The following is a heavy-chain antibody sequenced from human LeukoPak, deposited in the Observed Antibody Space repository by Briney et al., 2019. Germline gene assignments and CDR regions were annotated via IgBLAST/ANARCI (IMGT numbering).Heavy chain of an antibody. J-gene: IGHJ5*02. CDR2: IFYSGST. CDR3: ARWVPGTTENWFDP. Sequence: PSESLSLTCTASGCTISNYGYYWIWLRQLPGKGLDWIMYIFYSGSTHYNPCLKSRVTISLDTSKNQCSLKLYSVTAAETAVYYGARWVPGTTENWFDPWGQGTLLTVS. V-gene: IGHV4-31*03. D-gene: IGHD1-7*01. CDR1: GCTISNYGYY.